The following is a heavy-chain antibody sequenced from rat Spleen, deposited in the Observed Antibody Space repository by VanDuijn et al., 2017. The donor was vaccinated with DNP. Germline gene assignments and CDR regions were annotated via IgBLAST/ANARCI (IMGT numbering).Heavy chain of an antibody. CDR3: ARGGAMDA. V-gene: IGHV5-22*01. Sequence: EVQLVESGGGLVQPGRSLKLSCAASGFTFSDYYMAWVRQAPKKGLELVAYISYEGSRTYYGDSVKGRFTISRDNAKSTLYLQMNSLRSEDTATYYCARGGAMDAWGQGTSVTVSS. J-gene: IGHJ4*01. CDR1: GFTFSDYY. CDR2: ISYEGSRT.